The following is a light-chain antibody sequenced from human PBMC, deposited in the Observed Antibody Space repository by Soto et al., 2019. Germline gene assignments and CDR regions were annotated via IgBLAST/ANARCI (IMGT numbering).Light chain of an antibody. J-gene: IGKJ1*01. CDR3: QQSYTIPWT. CDR2: DAT. V-gene: IGKV1-39*01. Sequence: DIPMAQSPSSLSASVGERVTITCRASQSITSNLNWYQQKPGKAPKLLIYDATSLQGGVPSRFRGSGSGADFTLTISSLQPEDFATYICQQSYTIPWTFGQGTKVEIK. CDR1: QSITSN.